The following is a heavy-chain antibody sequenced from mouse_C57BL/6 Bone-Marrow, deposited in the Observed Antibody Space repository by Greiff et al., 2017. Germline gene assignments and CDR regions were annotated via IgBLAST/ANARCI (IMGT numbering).Heavy chain of an antibody. CDR3: ARGDWSPFAY. V-gene: IGHV1-69*01. J-gene: IGHJ3*01. CDR2: IDPSDSYT. Sequence: QVQLQQPGAELVMPGASVKLSCKASGYTLTSYWMHWVKQRPGQGLEWIGEIDPSDSYTNYNQKFKGKSTLTVDKSSSTAYMQLSSLTSEDSAVYYCARGDWSPFAYWGQGTLVTVSA. CDR1: GYTLTSYW.